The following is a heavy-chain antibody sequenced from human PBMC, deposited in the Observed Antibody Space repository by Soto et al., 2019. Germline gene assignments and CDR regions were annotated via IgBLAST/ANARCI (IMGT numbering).Heavy chain of an antibody. CDR3: AKRFDVSSKIIDY. CDR1: GFTFSNYG. J-gene: IGHJ4*02. CDR2: ISYDGSNK. V-gene: IGHV3-30*18. D-gene: IGHD3-10*01. Sequence: QVQLVESGGGVVQPGSSLRLSCAASGFTFSNYGMHWVRQTPDRGLEWVAAISYDGSNKYYADSVKGRITISRDNSKNTLYLQMYSLRSEDTAVYYCAKRFDVSSKIIDYWGQGTLVTVSS.